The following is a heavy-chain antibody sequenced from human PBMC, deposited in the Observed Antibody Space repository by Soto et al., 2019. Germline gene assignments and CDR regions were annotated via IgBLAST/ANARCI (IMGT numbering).Heavy chain of an antibody. V-gene: IGHV6-1*01. CDR1: GDSVSSNNAA. CDR2: TYYRSKWSN. Sequence: QVQLQQSGPGLVKPSQTLSLTCAISGDSVSSNNAAWNWIRQSPSRGLEWLGRTYYRSKWSNDYALSVKSRVTINPDTSKNHFSLQLNSVTPDDTAVYYCTRGGDAFDIWGQGTMVTVSS. CDR3: TRGGDAFDI. J-gene: IGHJ3*02.